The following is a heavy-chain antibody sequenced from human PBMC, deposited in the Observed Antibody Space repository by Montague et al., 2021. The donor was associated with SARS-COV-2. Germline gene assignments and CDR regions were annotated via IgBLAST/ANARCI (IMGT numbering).Heavy chain of an antibody. Sequence: SETLSLTCAVYGGSFHIFSWGWIRQSPGKGLEWIGEVDQGEKTNYNPSLKSRVTISVDTSKNQFSLNLTSVTAADAAMYYCARGTRVVGVTPGFRWWGQGTQVAVSS. CDR3: ARGTRVVGVTPGFRW. J-gene: IGHJ4*02. CDR2: VDQGEKT. CDR1: GGSFHIFS. D-gene: IGHD1-26*01. V-gene: IGHV4-34*01.